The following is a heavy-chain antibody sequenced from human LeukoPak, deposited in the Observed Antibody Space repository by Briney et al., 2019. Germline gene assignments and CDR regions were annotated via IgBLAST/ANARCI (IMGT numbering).Heavy chain of an antibody. V-gene: IGHV4-34*01. D-gene: IGHD5-18*01. CDR1: GGSHSGYY. CDR2: INHSGST. Sequence: SETLSLTCAGYGGSHSGYYWSWIRQPPAKGVAWIGEINHSGSTNYNPSLNSRVTISVDTSKNQFSLKLSSVTAADTALYYCARGTLSPRRHTAMVKLDYWGQGTLGTVSS. J-gene: IGHJ4*02. CDR3: ARGTLSPRRHTAMVKLDY.